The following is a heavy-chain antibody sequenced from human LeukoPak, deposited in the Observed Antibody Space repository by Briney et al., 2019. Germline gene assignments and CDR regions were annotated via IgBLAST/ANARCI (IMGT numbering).Heavy chain of an antibody. D-gene: IGHD6-13*01. V-gene: IGHV4-30-4*01. CDR1: GGSIGSGDYY. Sequence: SQTLSLTCTVSGGSIGSGDYYWSWIRQSPGKGLEWIGYIYYTGSTYYNPSLKSRVTISVDTSKDQFSLKLSSVTAADTAVYYCARLYSSSWYSFWDYWGQGTLVTVSS. J-gene: IGHJ4*02. CDR2: IYYTGST. CDR3: ARLYSSSWYSFWDY.